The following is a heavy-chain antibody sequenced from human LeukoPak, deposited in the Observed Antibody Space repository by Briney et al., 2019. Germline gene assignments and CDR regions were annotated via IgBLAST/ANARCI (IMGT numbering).Heavy chain of an antibody. CDR2: INPNSGGT. J-gene: IGHJ4*02. Sequence: ASVKVSCKASGYTFTGYYMHWVRQAPGQGLEWMGWINPNSGGTNYAQKFQGRVAMTRDTSISTAYMELSRLRSDDTAVYYSARDPIVAAAGYDYWGQRTLVTVSS. CDR3: ARDPIVAAAGYDY. CDR1: GYTFTGYY. D-gene: IGHD6-13*01. V-gene: IGHV1-2*02.